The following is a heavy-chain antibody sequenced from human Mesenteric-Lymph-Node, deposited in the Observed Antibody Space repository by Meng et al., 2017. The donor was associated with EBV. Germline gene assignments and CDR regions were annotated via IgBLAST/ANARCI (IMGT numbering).Heavy chain of an antibody. V-gene: IGHV4-34*01. CDR3: ARFGAILRGFDY. CDR1: GGSFSGYY. Sequence: GLLKPSETLSLTCAVYGGSFSGYYWSWIRQPPGKGLEWIGEINHSGSTNYNPSLKSRVTISVDTSKNQFSLKLSSVTAADTAVYYCARFGAILRGFDYWGQGTLVTVSS. D-gene: IGHD3-10*01. CDR2: INHSGST. J-gene: IGHJ4*02.